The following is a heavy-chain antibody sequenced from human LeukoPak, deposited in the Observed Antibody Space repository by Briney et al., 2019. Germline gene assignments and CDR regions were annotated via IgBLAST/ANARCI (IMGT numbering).Heavy chain of an antibody. V-gene: IGHV3-23*01. CDR3: AKFRRIVVVNHYMDV. J-gene: IGHJ6*03. D-gene: IGHD3-22*01. Sequence: GGSLRLSCAASGFSFSSYAMSWVRQAPGKGLEWVSAISSRSESTWNVDSVKGRFTISRDNSKNTLYLQMNSLRAEDTAVYYCAKFRRIVVVNHYMDVWGKGTTVTVSS. CDR2: ISSRSEST. CDR1: GFSFSSYA.